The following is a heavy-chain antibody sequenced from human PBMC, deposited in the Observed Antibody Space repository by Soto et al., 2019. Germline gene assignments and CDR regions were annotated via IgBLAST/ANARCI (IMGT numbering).Heavy chain of an antibody. CDR2: IYYSGST. CDR1: GGSISSYY. Sequence: PSETLSLICTVSGGSISSYYWSWIRQPPGKGLEWIGYIYYSGSTNYNPSLKSRVTISVDTSKNQFSLKLSSVTAADTAVYYCARGRFLEWLFNYYYYGMDVWGQGTTVTVS. CDR3: ARGRFLEWLFNYYYYGMDV. J-gene: IGHJ6*02. D-gene: IGHD3-3*01. V-gene: IGHV4-59*01.